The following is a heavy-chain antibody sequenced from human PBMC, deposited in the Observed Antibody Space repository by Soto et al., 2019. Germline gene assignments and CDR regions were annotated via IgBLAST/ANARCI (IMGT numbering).Heavy chain of an antibody. CDR3: ARAGENIVVVPADNYYYYMDV. CDR1: GFTFSSYW. CDR2: INSDGSST. V-gene: IGHV3-74*01. D-gene: IGHD2-2*01. J-gene: IGHJ6*03. Sequence: GGSLRLSCAASGFTFSSYWMHWVRQAPGKGLVWVSRINSDGSSTSYADSVKGRFTISRDNAKNTLYLQMNSLRAEDTAVYYCARAGENIVVVPADNYYYYMDVWGKGTTVTVSS.